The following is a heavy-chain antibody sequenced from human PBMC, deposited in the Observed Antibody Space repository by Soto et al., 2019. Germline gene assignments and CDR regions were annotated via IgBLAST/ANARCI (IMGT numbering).Heavy chain of an antibody. CDR1: GGTFSSYA. J-gene: IGHJ4*02. CDR3: ATGENGLRYFDWLGY. Sequence: SVKVSCKASGGTFSSYAISWVRQAPGQGLEWMGGIIPIFGTANYAQKFQGRVTITADKSTSTAYMELSSLRSEDTAVYYCATGENGLRYFDWLGYWGQGTLVTVSS. D-gene: IGHD3-9*01. CDR2: IIPIFGTA. V-gene: IGHV1-69*06.